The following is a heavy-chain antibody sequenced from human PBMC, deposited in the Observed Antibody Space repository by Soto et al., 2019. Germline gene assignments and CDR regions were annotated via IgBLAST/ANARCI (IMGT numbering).Heavy chain of an antibody. CDR2: ISAYNGNT. J-gene: IGHJ5*02. Sequence: QVQLVQSGAEVKKPGASVKVSCKASGYTFTSYGISWVRQAPGQGLEWMGWISAYNGNTNYAQKRRGRVTMTTDTSASTAEMEQRSLRSDDTAVYYCARERRGYSNHGIVELFDPWGQGTLVTVSS. D-gene: IGHD4-4*01. CDR1: GYTFTSYG. CDR3: ARERRGYSNHGIVELFDP. V-gene: IGHV1-18*01.